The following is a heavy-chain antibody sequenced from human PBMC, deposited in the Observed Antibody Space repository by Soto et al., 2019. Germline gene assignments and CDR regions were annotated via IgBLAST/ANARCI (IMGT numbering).Heavy chain of an antibody. CDR3: AADPFDSSGYSYFDY. J-gene: IGHJ4*02. Sequence: SVKVSCKASGFTFTSSAVQWVRQARGQRLEWIGWIVVGSSNTNYAQKFQERVTITRYMSTSTAYMELSSLRSEDTAVYYCAADPFDSSGYSYFDYWGQGTLVTVSS. V-gene: IGHV1-58*01. CDR1: GFTFTSSA. D-gene: IGHD3-22*01. CDR2: IVVGSSNT.